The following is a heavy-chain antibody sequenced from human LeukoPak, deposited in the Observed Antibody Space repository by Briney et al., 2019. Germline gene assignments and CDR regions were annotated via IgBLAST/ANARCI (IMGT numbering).Heavy chain of an antibody. V-gene: IGHV3-53*01. CDR3: ARDEKDSSGLYYFDY. D-gene: IGHD3-22*01. Sequence: PGGSLRLSCAASGFTVSSNYMSWVRQAPGKGLEWVSVIYSGGSTYYADSVKGRFTISRDNSKNTLYLQMNSLRAEDTAVYYCARDEKDSSGLYYFDYWGQGTLVTVSS. J-gene: IGHJ4*02. CDR1: GFTVSSNY. CDR2: IYSGGST.